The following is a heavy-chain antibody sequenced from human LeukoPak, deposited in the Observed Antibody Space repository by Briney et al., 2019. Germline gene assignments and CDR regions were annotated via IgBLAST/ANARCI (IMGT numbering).Heavy chain of an antibody. V-gene: IGHV3-30*02. CDR2: LPYDGSSK. CDR1: GFTLSNYG. D-gene: IGHD3-10*01. J-gene: IGHJ4*02. Sequence: GGSLRLSCAASGFTLSNYGMHWVRQAPGKGLEWVAFLPYDGSSKYYADSVKGRFIISRDNSKNTLYLQMNSLQTEDTAVYYCAKIYGTPGFWDQGTLVTVSS. CDR3: AKIYGTPGF.